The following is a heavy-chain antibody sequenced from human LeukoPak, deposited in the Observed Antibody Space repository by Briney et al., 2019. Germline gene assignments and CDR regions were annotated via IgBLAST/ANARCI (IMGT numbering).Heavy chain of an antibody. V-gene: IGHV4-39*01. Sequence: PSETLSLTCTVSGGSISSSSYYWGWIRQPPGKGLEWIGSIHYSGSTYYNPSLKSRVTISVDTSKNQFSLKLSSVTAADTAVYYCAGHGIGYCSGSTCYFDYWGQGTLVTVSS. J-gene: IGHJ4*02. CDR3: AGHGIGYCSGSTCYFDY. D-gene: IGHD2-15*01. CDR1: GGSISSSSYY. CDR2: IHYSGST.